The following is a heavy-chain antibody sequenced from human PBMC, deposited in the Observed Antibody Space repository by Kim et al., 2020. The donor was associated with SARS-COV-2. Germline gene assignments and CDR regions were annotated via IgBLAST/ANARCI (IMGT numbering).Heavy chain of an antibody. Sequence: SETLSLTCAVYGGSFSGYYWSWIRQPPGKGLEWIGEINHSGSTNYNPSLKSRVTISVDTSKNQFSLKLSSVTAADTAVYYCASGRRITMVRGVTYYYYGMDVWGQGTTVTVSS. J-gene: IGHJ6*02. D-gene: IGHD3-10*01. CDR3: ASGRRITMVRGVTYYYYGMDV. CDR1: GGSFSGYY. CDR2: INHSGST. V-gene: IGHV4-34*01.